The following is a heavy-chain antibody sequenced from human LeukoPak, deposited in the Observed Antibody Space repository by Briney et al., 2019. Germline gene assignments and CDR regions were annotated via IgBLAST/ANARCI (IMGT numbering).Heavy chain of an antibody. CDR2: IYYSGGT. CDR1: GGSISSGGYY. D-gene: IGHD6-19*01. Sequence: SQTLSLTCTVSGGSISSGGYYWSWIRQHPGKGLEWIGYIYYSGGTYYNPSLKSRVTISLDTSKNQFSLKLSSVTAADTAVYYCARWVEGSCWVGPYFDYWGQGTLVTVSS. CDR3: ARWVEGSCWVGPYFDY. V-gene: IGHV4-31*03. J-gene: IGHJ4*02.